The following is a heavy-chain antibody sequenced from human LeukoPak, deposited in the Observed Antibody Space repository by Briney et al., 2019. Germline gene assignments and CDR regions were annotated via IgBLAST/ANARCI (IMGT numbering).Heavy chain of an antibody. Sequence: ASVKVSCKASGYTFTGYYMHWVRQAPGQGLEWMGWINPNSGGTNYAQKFQGRVTMTRDTSISTAYMELSRLRSDDTAVYYCARELGSSTSNYFDYWGQGTLVTVSS. CDR2: INPNSGGT. CDR3: ARELGSSTSNYFDY. V-gene: IGHV1-2*02. CDR1: GYTFTGYY. J-gene: IGHJ4*02. D-gene: IGHD2/OR15-2a*01.